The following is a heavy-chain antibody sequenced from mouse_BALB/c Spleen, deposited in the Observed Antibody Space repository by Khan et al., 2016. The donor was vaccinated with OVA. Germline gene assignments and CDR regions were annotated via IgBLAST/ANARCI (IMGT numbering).Heavy chain of an antibody. D-gene: IGHD2-13*01. CDR1: GFSLITYG. J-gene: IGHJ4*01. Sequence: QVQLKESGPGLVAPSQSLSITCTVSGFSLITYGVHWVRQSPGKGLEWLGVIWAGGSTNYNSALMSRLSISKDNSKSQVFLKMNSLQTDDTARYYCAGETAYYGDYEAMDYWGQGTSVTVSS. V-gene: IGHV2-9*02. CDR3: AGETAYYGDYEAMDY. CDR2: IWAGGST.